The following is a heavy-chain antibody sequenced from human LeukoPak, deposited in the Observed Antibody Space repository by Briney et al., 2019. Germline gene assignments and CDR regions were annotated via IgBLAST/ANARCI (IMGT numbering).Heavy chain of an antibody. Sequence: SETLSLTCTVSGYSISSGYYWGWIRPPPGKGLEWIGNIYHSGSTYYNPSLKRRVTISVDTSKNQFSLTLSSVTAADTAVYYCARGALYCSGGSCYSDWFDPWGQGTLVTVSS. V-gene: IGHV4-38-2*02. CDR1: GYSISSGYY. CDR3: ARGALYCSGGSCYSDWFDP. D-gene: IGHD2-15*01. J-gene: IGHJ5*02. CDR2: IYHSGST.